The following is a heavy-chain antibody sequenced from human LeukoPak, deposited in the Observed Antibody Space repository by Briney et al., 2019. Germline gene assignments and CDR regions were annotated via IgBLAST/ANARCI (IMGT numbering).Heavy chain of an antibody. CDR2: VYYGGST. Sequence: NPSETLSLTCTVSGGSISSSDYYWGWIRQLPGKGLEWIGSVYYGGSTYYNPSLKRGVTISADASKNQFSLKLSSVTAADTAVYYCARGADSSGYYSIFYFDYWGQGTLVTVSS. V-gene: IGHV4-39*07. D-gene: IGHD3-22*01. CDR1: GGSISSSDYY. CDR3: ARGADSSGYYSIFYFDY. J-gene: IGHJ4*02.